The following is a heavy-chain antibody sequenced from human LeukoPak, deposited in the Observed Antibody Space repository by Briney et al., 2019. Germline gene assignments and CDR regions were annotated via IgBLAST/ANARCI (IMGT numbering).Heavy chain of an antibody. J-gene: IGHJ4*02. Sequence: PGGSLRLSCAASGFSVSNYYMSWVRQPPGKGLEWVSVMYTGGGRYYGDSVKGRFTISRDNSKNTVSLQMNSLRVEDTALYYCTRAQSYCGADCYSDWGQGTLVTVSS. V-gene: IGHV3-66*01. CDR1: GFSVSNYY. D-gene: IGHD2-21*02. CDR2: MYTGGGR. CDR3: TRAQSYCGADCYSD.